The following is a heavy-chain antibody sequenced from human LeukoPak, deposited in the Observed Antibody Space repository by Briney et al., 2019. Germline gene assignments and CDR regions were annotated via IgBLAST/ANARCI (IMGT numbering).Heavy chain of an antibody. J-gene: IGHJ4*02. CDR1: SGSFSSYY. CDR3: ASYSISSGGYFDY. D-gene: IGHD6-6*01. Sequence: SETLSLTCTVSSGSFSSYYWNWIRQPAGKGLEWIGRIYITGSTNYNPSLKSRVTISVDTSKNQFSLKLSSVTAADTAVYYCASYSISSGGYFDYWGQGTLVTVSS. V-gene: IGHV4-4*07. CDR2: IYITGST.